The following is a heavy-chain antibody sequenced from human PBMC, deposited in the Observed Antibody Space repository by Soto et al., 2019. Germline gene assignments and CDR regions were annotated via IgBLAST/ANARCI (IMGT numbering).Heavy chain of an antibody. V-gene: IGHV1-2*04. CDR2: INPNSGGT. D-gene: IGHD5-18*01. Sequence: ASVKVSCKASGYTFTGYYMHWVRQAPGQGLEWMGWINPNSGGTNYAQKFQGWVTMTRDTSISTAYMELSRLRSDDTAVYYCARAIEGYSYGADPFKDYYYGMDVWGQGTTVTVSS. J-gene: IGHJ6*02. CDR3: ARAIEGYSYGADPFKDYYYGMDV. CDR1: GYTFTGYY.